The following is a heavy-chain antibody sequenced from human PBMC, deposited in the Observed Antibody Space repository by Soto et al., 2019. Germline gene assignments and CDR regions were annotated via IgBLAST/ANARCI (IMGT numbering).Heavy chain of an antibody. V-gene: IGHV3-23*01. CDR2: IGGSGRTT. CDR1: AFTFNNYA. Sequence: GGSLRLSCAASAFTFNNYAMSWVRQAPGKGLEWVPGIGGSGRTTYYADSVKGRFTISRDNSNNTLFLQMNSLRAEDTAVYYCAKSRYSDSSGDFYDYWGQGTLFTVSS. J-gene: IGHJ4*02. D-gene: IGHD3-22*01. CDR3: AKSRYSDSSGDFYDY.